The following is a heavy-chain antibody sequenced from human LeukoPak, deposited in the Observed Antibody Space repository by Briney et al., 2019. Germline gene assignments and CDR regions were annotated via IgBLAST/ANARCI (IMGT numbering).Heavy chain of an antibody. CDR3: ASRSGLGAFDI. J-gene: IGHJ3*02. CDR2: ISHDSVTE. D-gene: IGHD6-19*01. CDR1: GFTFSTYN. V-gene: IGHV3-48*01. Sequence: EGSLRLSCAASGFTFSTYNMNWVRQAPGEGLKWLSYISHDSVTEYYGDSVRGRFTISRDNANNSLYLQMDSLRVEDTAVYYCASRSGLGAFDIWGQGTMVIVSS.